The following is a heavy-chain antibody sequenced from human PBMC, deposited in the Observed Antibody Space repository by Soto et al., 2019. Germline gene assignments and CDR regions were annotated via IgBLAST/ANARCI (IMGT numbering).Heavy chain of an antibody. Sequence: VGSLRLSCAASGFTFSNYGMHWVRQAPGKGLEWAAVISDDGVSKYYADSVQGRFTISRDNSESVVLLQMNSLRPDDTALYFCARAYYFGSGTSYTLYYWGQGTQVTVSS. CDR3: ARAYYFGSGTSYTLYY. CDR1: GFTFSNYG. CDR2: ISDDGVSK. J-gene: IGHJ4*02. V-gene: IGHV3-30*03. D-gene: IGHD3-10*01.